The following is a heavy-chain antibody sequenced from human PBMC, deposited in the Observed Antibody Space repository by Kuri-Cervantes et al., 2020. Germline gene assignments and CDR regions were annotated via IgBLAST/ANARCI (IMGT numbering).Heavy chain of an antibody. V-gene: IGHV3-30*03. CDR3: ARGSSSSPPFDY. Sequence: GESLKISCAASGFTFSSYGMHWVRQAPGKGLEWVAVISYDGSNKYYADSVKGRFTISRDNSKNTLFLLMNSLRTADTALYYCARGSSSSPPFDYWGQGTLVTVSS. CDR2: ISYDGSNK. D-gene: IGHD2-2*01. J-gene: IGHJ4*02. CDR1: GFTFSSYG.